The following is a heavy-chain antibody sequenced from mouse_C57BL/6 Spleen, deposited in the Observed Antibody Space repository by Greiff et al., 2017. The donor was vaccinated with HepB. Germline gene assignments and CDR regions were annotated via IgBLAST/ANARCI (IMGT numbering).Heavy chain of an antibody. CDR2: IYPRSGNT. CDR3: ARYDYDYGKTWFAY. Sequence: QVQLKESGAELARPGASVKLSCKASGYTFTSYGISWVKQRTGQGLEWIGEIYPRSGNTYYNEKFKGKATLTADKSSSTAYMELRSLTSEDSAVYFCARYDYDYGKTWFAYWGQGTLVTVSA. J-gene: IGHJ3*01. V-gene: IGHV1-81*01. CDR1: GYTFTSYG. D-gene: IGHD2-4*01.